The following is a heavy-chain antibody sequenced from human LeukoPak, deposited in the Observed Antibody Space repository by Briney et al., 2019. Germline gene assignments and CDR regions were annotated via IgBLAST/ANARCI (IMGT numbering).Heavy chain of an antibody. CDR3: ARDRADYDFWSGYSQFDY. CDR1: GFTFGDYA. D-gene: IGHD3-3*01. CDR2: IKQDGSEK. V-gene: IGHV3-7*01. Sequence: GGSLRLSCTASGFTFGDYAMSWVRQAPGKGLEWVANIKQDGSEKYYVDSVKGRFTISRDNAKNSLYLQMNSLRAKDTAVYYCARDRADYDFWSGYSQFDYWGQGTLVTVSS. J-gene: IGHJ4*02.